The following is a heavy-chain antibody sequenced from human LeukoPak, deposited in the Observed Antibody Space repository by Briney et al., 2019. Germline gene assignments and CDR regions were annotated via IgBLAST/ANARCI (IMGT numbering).Heavy chain of an antibody. CDR2: INHRGST. Sequence: SETLSLTCAVYGGSFSGYYWSWIRQPPGKGLEWIGEINHRGSTNYNPSLKSRVTITVDTSKNQFSLKLSSVTAADTAVYYCARGRGCSSTSCYRGYYFDYWGQGTLVTVSS. J-gene: IGHJ4*02. CDR1: GGSFSGYY. V-gene: IGHV4-34*01. CDR3: ARGRGCSSTSCYRGYYFDY. D-gene: IGHD2-2*01.